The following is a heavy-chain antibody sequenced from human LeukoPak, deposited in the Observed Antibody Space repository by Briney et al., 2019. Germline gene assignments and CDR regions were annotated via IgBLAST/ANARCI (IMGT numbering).Heavy chain of an antibody. V-gene: IGHV3-7*01. CDR3: ARESRPYYGSGSYPDY. CDR1: GFTFSSYW. CDR2: IKQDGSEK. J-gene: IGHJ4*02. Sequence: PGGSLRLSCAASGFTFSSYWMSWIRQAPGKGLEWVANIKQDGSEKYYVDSVKGRFTISRDNAKNSLYLQMSSLRAEDTAVYYCARESRPYYGSGSYPDYWGQGTLVTVSS. D-gene: IGHD3-10*01.